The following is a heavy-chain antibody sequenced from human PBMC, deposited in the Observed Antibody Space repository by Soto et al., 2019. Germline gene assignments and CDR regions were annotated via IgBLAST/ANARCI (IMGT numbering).Heavy chain of an antibody. CDR1: GYTFTSYD. D-gene: IGHD3-9*01. CDR2: VNPNSGNT. Sequence: AAVNVCRKASGYTFTSYDINWVRQSTGQGLEWMGWVNPNSGNTGYAQKFQGRVTMTRNTSISTAYMELSSLRSEDTAVYYCARVLRYFDWLPYYFDYWGQGTMVTVSS. V-gene: IGHV1-8*01. J-gene: IGHJ4*02. CDR3: ARVLRYFDWLPYYFDY.